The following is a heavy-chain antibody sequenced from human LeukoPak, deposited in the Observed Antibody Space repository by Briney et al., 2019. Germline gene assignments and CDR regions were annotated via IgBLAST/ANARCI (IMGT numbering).Heavy chain of an antibody. CDR1: RGSISSYY. CDR3: ARGAIKSRGYSSGWYYFDY. J-gene: IGHJ4*02. V-gene: IGHV4-59*08. Sequence: SETLSLTCTVSRGSISSYYWSWIRQPPGKGLEWIGYIYYSGSTNYNPSLKSRVTISVDTSKNQFSLKLSSVTAADTAVYYCARGAIKSRGYSSGWYYFDYWGQGTLVTVSS. CDR2: IYYSGST. D-gene: IGHD6-19*01.